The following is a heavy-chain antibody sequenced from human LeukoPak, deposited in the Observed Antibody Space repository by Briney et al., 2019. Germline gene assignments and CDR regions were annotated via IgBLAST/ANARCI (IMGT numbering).Heavy chain of an antibody. CDR3: ARGAYVEMGTIDGHFDY. V-gene: IGHV4-31*03. Sequence: PSETLSLTCTISGDSVSSGAYWSWIRQYPGMGLEWIGYIYYSGNVHYNPSLKSRVVISEDRSNNHFSLRLSSVTAADTAVYYGARGAYVEMGTIDGHFDYWGQGTLVTVSP. CDR1: GDSVSSGAY. D-gene: IGHD5-24*01. J-gene: IGHJ4*02. CDR2: IYYSGNV.